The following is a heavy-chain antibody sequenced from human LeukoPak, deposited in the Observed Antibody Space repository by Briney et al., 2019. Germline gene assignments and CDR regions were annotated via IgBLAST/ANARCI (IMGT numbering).Heavy chain of an antibody. CDR3: VRGGGLLPDY. D-gene: IGHD2-15*01. CDR1: GFSFSTFW. CDR2: IKPDGSEQ. J-gene: IGHJ4*02. V-gene: IGHV3-7*01. Sequence: GGSLRLSCAASGFSFSTFWMSWVRQAPERGLEWVANIKPDGSEQYYVDSVKGRFTISRDNAKNSMYLQISSLRAEDTAVYYCVRGGGLLPDYWGQETPVTVSS.